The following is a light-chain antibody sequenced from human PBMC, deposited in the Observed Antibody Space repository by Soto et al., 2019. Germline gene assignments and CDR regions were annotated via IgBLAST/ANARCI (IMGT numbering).Light chain of an antibody. V-gene: IGLV1-40*01. J-gene: IGLJ1*01. Sequence: QSVLTQPPSVSAAPGQRVTISCTGSSSNIGAGYDVHWYQQLPGTAPKLLIYGNSNRPSGVPDRFSGSKSGTSASLAITGLQAEDEADYYCQSYDSSLSGYVFGTGTKLTVL. CDR2: GNS. CDR1: SSNIGAGYD. CDR3: QSYDSSLSGYV.